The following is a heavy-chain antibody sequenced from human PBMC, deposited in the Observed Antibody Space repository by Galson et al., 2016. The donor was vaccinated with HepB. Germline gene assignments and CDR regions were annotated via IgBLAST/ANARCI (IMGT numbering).Heavy chain of an antibody. Sequence: SVKVSCKASGGTFNNYVISWVRQAPGQGLEWMGRIILLLGVTNYALKFQGRLITTADKSTATAYMDLSGLRSEDTAVYFCAVVSSAELVFTPSPPHDWVDFWGQGTLVTVSS. CDR1: GGTFNNYV. D-gene: IGHD1-14*01. CDR3: AVVSSAELVFTPSPPHDWVDF. J-gene: IGHJ5*01. CDR2: IILLLGVT. V-gene: IGHV1-69*04.